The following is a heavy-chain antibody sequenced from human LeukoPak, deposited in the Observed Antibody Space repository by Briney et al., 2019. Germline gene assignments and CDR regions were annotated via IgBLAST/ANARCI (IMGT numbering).Heavy chain of an antibody. Sequence: SETLSLTCTVSGGSISSYYWGWIRQPPGKGLEWIGSIYYSGSTYYNPSLKSRVTISVDTSKNQFSLKLSSVTAADTAVYYCARDRGEVGAAPWGQGTLVTVSS. CDR1: GGSISSYY. CDR2: IYYSGST. D-gene: IGHD2-15*01. CDR3: ARDRGEVGAAP. J-gene: IGHJ5*02. V-gene: IGHV4-39*07.